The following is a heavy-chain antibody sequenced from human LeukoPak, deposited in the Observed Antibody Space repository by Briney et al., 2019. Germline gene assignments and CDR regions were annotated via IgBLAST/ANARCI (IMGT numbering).Heavy chain of an antibody. V-gene: IGHV4-39*07. CDR1: GGSISSNSYY. CDR2: INHSGST. J-gene: IGHJ5*02. CDR3: ARGLGYCTNGVCYRWFDP. D-gene: IGHD2-8*01. Sequence: SETLSLTCTVSGGSISSNSYYWSWIRQPPGKGLEWIGEINHSGSTNYNPSLKSRVTISVDTSKNQFSLKLSSVTAADTAVYYCARGLGYCTNGVCYRWFDPWGQGTLVTVSS.